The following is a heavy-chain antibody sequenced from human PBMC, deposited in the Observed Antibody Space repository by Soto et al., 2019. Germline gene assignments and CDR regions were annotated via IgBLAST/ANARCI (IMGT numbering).Heavy chain of an antibody. CDR2: ISAYNGNT. V-gene: IGHV1-18*01. D-gene: IGHD1-26*01. CDR3: ARVTDTIVGATMVSDY. Sequence: ASVKVSCKASGYTFTSYGISWVRQAPGQGLEWMGWISAYNGNTNYAQKLQGRVTMTTDTSTSTAYMELRSLRSDDTAVCYCARVTDTIVGATMVSDYWGQGTLVTVSS. CDR1: GYTFTSYG. J-gene: IGHJ4*02.